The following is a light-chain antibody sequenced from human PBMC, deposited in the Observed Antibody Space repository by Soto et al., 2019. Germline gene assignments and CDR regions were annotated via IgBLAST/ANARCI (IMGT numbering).Light chain of an antibody. CDR1: QGISSA. Sequence: TKSPATLSVSTGERATLSCRASQGISSALAWYQQKPGKAPKLLIYDASSLESGVPSRFSGSGSGTDFTLTISSLQPEDFATYYCQQFNNYPLTFGGGTKVDIK. V-gene: IGKV1D-13*01. CDR3: QQFNNYPLT. CDR2: DAS. J-gene: IGKJ4*01.